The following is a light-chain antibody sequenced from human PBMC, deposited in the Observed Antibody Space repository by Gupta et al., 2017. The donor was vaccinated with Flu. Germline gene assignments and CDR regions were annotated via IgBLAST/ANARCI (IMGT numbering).Light chain of an antibody. J-gene: IGKJ4*01. CDR3: QQTATHPDLS. Sequence: SSVSASVGDRVLISCRASHNIDNFLHWYQQKPGQAPVLLIETASTLQSWVPSRFRGTGSGTDFTLTITSLQPEDFATYYCQQTATHPDLSFGGGTTVEI. CDR1: HNIDNF. V-gene: IGKV1-39*01. CDR2: TAS.